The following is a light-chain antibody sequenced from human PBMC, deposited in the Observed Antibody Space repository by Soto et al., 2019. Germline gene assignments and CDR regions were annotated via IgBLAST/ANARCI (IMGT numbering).Light chain of an antibody. CDR3: QQRSNWPPWT. V-gene: IGKV3-11*01. CDR1: QGISSA. CDR2: DAC. Sequence: LTQSPSSLSASVGDRVTITCRASQGISSALAWYQQKPGQAPRLLIYDACNRATGIPARFSGSGSGTDFTLTISSLEPEDFAVYYCQQRSNWPPWTFGQGTKVEIK. J-gene: IGKJ1*01.